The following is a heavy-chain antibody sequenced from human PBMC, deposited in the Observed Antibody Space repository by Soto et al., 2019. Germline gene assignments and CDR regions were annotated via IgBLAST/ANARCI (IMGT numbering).Heavy chain of an antibody. CDR2: IWYDGSNK. CDR1: GFAFSIYG. V-gene: IGHV3-33*01. D-gene: IGHD6-6*01. Sequence: QVQLVESGGGVVQPGRSLRPSCSSSGFAFSIYGMHWVRQTPGKGLEWVALIWYDGSNKYYADSVKGRFTISRDDSKNTLYLQMHSLRVEDTAVYFCARSPPGVAGRYYFDFWGQGTLVTVSS. J-gene: IGHJ4*02. CDR3: ARSPPGVAGRYYFDF.